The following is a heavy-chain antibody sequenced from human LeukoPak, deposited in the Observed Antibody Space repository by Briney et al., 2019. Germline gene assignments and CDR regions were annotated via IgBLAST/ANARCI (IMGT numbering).Heavy chain of an antibody. D-gene: IGHD5-12*01. V-gene: IGHV3-21*04. CDR1: GFAFETYT. J-gene: IGHJ4*02. CDR3: AKGLFSGYDKYLDS. CDR2: ISSTSSDI. Sequence: SLRLSCVACGFAFETYTMNWVRQAEGQGLALVSCISSTSSDINYADSVRDRFTISRDNAKNSLFLQMDSLRVEDTAVYYCAKGLFSGYDKYLDSWGQGTLVTVSS.